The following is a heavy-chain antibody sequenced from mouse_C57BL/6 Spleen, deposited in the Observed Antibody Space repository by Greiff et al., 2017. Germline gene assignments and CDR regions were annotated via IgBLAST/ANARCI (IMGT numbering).Heavy chain of an antibody. J-gene: IGHJ2*01. V-gene: IGHV1-59*01. CDR2: MDPSDSYT. CDR1: GYTFTSYW. CDR3: ARWSYNCGSLFDY. D-gene: IGHD1-3*01. Sequence: QVQLQQPGAELVRPGTSVKLSCKASGYTFTSYWMHWVKQRPGQGLEWIGVMDPSDSYTNYNQKFKGKATWTVDTSSSTAYRQLSSLTSDDSAVYYCARWSYNCGSLFDYGGQGTTLTVSA.